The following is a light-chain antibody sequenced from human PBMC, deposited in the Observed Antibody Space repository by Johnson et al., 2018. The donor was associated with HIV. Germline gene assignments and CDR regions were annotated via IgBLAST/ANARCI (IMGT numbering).Light chain of an antibody. CDR1: SSNIGNNY. V-gene: IGLV1-51*01. CDR3: GTGDSSLTAYV. Sequence: QSVLTQPPSVSAAPGQKVTISCSGSSSNIGNNYVSWYQQLPGTAPKLLIYDNNKRPSGIPARFSGSKSGTSATLGITGLQTGDGADYYCGTGDSSLTAYVVGTGTKVTVL. J-gene: IGLJ1*01. CDR2: DNN.